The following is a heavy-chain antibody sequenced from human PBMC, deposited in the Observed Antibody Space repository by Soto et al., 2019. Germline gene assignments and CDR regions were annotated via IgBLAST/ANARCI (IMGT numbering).Heavy chain of an antibody. CDR3: ASRIQLWPGVDY. Sequence: QVQLVQSGAEVKKPGSSVKVSCKASGGTFSSYTISWVRQAPGQGLEWMGRIIPILGIANYAQKFQGRVTITADKSTSTAYMELSSLRSEDTAVYYCASRIQLWPGVDYWGQGTLVTVSS. CDR1: GGTFSSYT. J-gene: IGHJ4*02. CDR2: IIPILGIA. V-gene: IGHV1-69*02. D-gene: IGHD5-18*01.